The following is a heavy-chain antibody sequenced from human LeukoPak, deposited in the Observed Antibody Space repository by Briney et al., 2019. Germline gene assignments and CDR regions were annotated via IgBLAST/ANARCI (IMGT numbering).Heavy chain of an antibody. CDR2: IYHSGST. Sequence: SQTLSLTCAVSGGSISSGGYSWSWIRQPPGKGLEWIGYIYHSGSTYYNPSLKSRVTISVDRSKNQFSLKLSSVTAADTAVYYCARDVSSYIDYWGRGTLVTVSS. D-gene: IGHD3-10*01. CDR3: ARDVSSYIDY. J-gene: IGHJ4*02. V-gene: IGHV4-30-2*01. CDR1: GGSISSGGYS.